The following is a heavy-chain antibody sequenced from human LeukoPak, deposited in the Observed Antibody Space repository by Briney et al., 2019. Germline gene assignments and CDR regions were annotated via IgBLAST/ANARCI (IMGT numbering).Heavy chain of an antibody. CDR1: GYTFTKYE. CDR3: ARDGSYGPLDY. V-gene: IGHV1-46*01. D-gene: IGHD5-18*01. J-gene: IGHJ4*02. Sequence: GASVRVSCKASGYTFTKYEMHWVRQAPGQGLEWMGIMNPGTGGTRNAQKFRDRVTMTRDTSSSTLYMELSSLRFEDTAVYYCARDGSYGPLDYWGQGTLVTVSS. CDR2: MNPGTGGT.